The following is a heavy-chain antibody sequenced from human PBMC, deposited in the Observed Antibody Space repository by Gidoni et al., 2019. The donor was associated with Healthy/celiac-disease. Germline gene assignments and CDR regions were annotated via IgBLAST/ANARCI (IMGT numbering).Heavy chain of an antibody. V-gene: IGHV4-34*01. CDR1: GGSFSGYY. J-gene: IGHJ4*02. CDR3: ARGVIAVAGTRAYFDY. Sequence: QVQLQQWGAGLLKPSETLSLTCAVYGGSFSGYYWSWIRQPPGKGLEWSGEINHSGSTNYNPSLKSRVTISVDTSKNQFSLKLSSVTAADTAVYYCARGVIAVAGTRAYFDYWGQGTLVTVSS. D-gene: IGHD6-19*01. CDR2: INHSGST.